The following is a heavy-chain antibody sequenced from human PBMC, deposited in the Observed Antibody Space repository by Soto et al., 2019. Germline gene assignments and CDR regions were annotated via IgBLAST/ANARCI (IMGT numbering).Heavy chain of an antibody. Sequence: SVKVSCKASGYTFTRYYMHWVRQAPGQRLEWLGIINPSGGSTSYAQKFRGRVTMTRDTSTSTVYMELSSLRSEDTALYYCARDRGHSSSWDYFDYWGLGTLDTVSS. J-gene: IGHJ4*02. D-gene: IGHD6-13*01. CDR3: ARDRGHSSSWDYFDY. V-gene: IGHV1-46*01. CDR1: GYTFTRYY. CDR2: INPSGGST.